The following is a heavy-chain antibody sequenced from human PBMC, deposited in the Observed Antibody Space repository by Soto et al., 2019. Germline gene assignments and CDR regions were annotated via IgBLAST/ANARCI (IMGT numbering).Heavy chain of an antibody. CDR1: GYTLTELS. Sequence: ASVKVSCKVSGYTLTELSMHWVRQAPGKGLEWMGGFDPEDGETIYAQKFQGRVTMTEDTSTDTAYMELSSLRSEDTAVYYCETDPKISGSYVWFDPWGQGTLVTVSS. D-gene: IGHD1-26*01. CDR3: ETDPKISGSYVWFDP. V-gene: IGHV1-24*01. J-gene: IGHJ5*02. CDR2: FDPEDGET.